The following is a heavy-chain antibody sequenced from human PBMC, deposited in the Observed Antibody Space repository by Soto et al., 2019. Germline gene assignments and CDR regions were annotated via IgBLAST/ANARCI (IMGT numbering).Heavy chain of an antibody. CDR2: ISSNSGSR. V-gene: IGHV3-9*01. CDR3: AKEHTASLVVAGVFDY. Sequence: GGSLRLSCEASGFNFDDYAIHWVRQAPGKGLEWVSGISSNSGSRAYADSVKGRFTISRDNAKNSLYLQMNSLRAEDTALYYCAKEHTASLVVAGVFDYWGQGTLVTVSS. D-gene: IGHD6-19*01. CDR1: GFNFDDYA. J-gene: IGHJ4*02.